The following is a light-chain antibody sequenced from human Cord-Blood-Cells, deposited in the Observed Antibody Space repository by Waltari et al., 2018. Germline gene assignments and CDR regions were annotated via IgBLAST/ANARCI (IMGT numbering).Light chain of an antibody. CDR1: SSDVGCYNY. CDR2: DVS. CDR3: SSYTSSSTLV. V-gene: IGLV2-14*01. Sequence: QSALTQPASVSGSPGQPITIFCTGTSSDVGCYNYVSWYQQHPGKAPKLMIYDVSNRPSGVSNRFSGSKSGNTASLTISGLQAEDEADYYCSSYTSSSTLVFGGGTKLTVL. J-gene: IGLJ3*02.